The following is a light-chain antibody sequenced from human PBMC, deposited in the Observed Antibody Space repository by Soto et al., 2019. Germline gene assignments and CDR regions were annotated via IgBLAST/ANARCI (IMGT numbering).Light chain of an antibody. CDR1: SSDVGGYNY. CDR3: SSYTSDSNPYV. Sequence: QFALTQPASVSGSPGQSITISCTGTSSDVGGYNYVSWYQLHPGKAPKLIISEVSNRPSGVSLRFSGSKSGNTASLTISGLQTEDEADYFCSSYTSDSNPYVFGTGTKVTV. V-gene: IGLV2-14*01. CDR2: EVS. J-gene: IGLJ1*01.